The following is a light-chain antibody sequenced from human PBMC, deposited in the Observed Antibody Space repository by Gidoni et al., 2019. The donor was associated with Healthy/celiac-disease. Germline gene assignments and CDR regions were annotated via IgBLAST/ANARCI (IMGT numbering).Light chain of an antibody. J-gene: IGKJ2*01. CDR3: QQYNNWPPAT. CDR2: GAS. Sequence: EIVMPQSPATLSVSPGERATLSCRASQSVSSNLAWYQQKPGQAPRLLIYGASTRSTGIPARFRGSGSGKEFTLTISSLQSEDFAVYYCQQYNNWPPATFGQGTKLEIK. V-gene: IGKV3-15*01. CDR1: QSVSSN.